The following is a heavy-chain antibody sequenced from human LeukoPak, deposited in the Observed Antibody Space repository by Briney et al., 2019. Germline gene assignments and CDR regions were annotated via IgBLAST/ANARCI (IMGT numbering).Heavy chain of an antibody. CDR2: INPKSGDT. CDR1: GYTFTDYY. V-gene: IGHV1-2*02. Sequence: ASVKVSCKASGYTFTDYYMHWVRQAPGQTFEWLAWINPKSGDTHYTQKFQGRVTVTTDTSITSVYMELSGLQSDDTAVYYCVRYLTGGSGDWGQGTLVTVSS. D-gene: IGHD6-19*01. CDR3: VRYLTGGSGD. J-gene: IGHJ4*02.